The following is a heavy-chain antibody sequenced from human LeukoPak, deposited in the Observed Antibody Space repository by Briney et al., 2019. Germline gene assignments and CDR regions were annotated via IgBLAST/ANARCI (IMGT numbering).Heavy chain of an antibody. Sequence: GGSLRLSCTASGFTFRNYWMSWVRQAPGKGLECVAYIKEDGSDKNYVDSVKGRFTISRDNAKSSLYLQMNSLRVEDTAVYYCVRGTRSNSFWGQGTQVTVS. V-gene: IGHV3-7*01. D-gene: IGHD6-6*01. CDR2: IKEDGSDK. CDR3: VRGTRSNSF. CDR1: GFTFRNYW. J-gene: IGHJ4*02.